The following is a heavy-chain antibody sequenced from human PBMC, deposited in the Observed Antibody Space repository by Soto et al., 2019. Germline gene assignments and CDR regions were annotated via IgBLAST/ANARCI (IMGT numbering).Heavy chain of an antibody. D-gene: IGHD3-16*01. J-gene: IGHJ5*02. V-gene: IGHV3-48*02. CDR2: ITSKSTTI. CDR3: AREMGACSDSSCYPGPYDS. Sequence: VGSLRLSCAASGFTFTSYSMNWIRQAPGQGLEWVSYITSKSTTIKYADSVKGRFTVSRDNAKNSLYLQLNSLRDEDTAVYYCAREMGACSDSSCYPGPYDSWGQGTLVTVSS. CDR1: GFTFTSYS.